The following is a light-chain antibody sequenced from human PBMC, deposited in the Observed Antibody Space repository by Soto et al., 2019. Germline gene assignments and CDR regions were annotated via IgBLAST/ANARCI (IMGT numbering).Light chain of an antibody. CDR3: SSYSGTNNVV. V-gene: IGLV2-8*01. CDR1: SSDVGGYNY. J-gene: IGLJ2*01. Sequence: QSALTQPPSASGSPGQSVTTSCTGTSSDVGGYNYVSWYQQHPGKAPKLIIYEVTKRPSGVPDRFSGSKSGNTASLTVSGLQAEDEADYYCSSYSGTNNVVFGGGTKLTV. CDR2: EVT.